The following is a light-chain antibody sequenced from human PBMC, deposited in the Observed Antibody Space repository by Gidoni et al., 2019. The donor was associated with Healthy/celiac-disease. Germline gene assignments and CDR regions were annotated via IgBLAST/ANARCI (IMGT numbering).Light chain of an antibody. CDR2: AAS. Sequence: DIQMTQSPSSLSASVGDRVTITCRASQSISSYLNWYQQKPGKAPKLLIYAASSLQMGVPPRFSGSGSGTDFTITISSLQPEDFATYYCQQSYSTPPFAFGPGTKVDIK. CDR1: QSISSY. J-gene: IGKJ3*01. V-gene: IGKV1-39*01. CDR3: QQSYSTPPFA.